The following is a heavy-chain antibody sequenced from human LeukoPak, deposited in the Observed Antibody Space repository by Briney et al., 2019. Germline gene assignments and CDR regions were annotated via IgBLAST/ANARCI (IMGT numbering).Heavy chain of an antibody. CDR1: GFSFSSSW. CDR3: AKGFYNDAIFDY. V-gene: IGHV3-7*01. J-gene: IGHJ4*02. CDR2: INGDGSVN. D-gene: IGHD1-1*01. Sequence: GGSLRLSCAGSGFSFSSSWMYWVRQAPGKGLEWVANINGDGSVNHYVDSVRGRFTISRDNAKNSLYLQMNSLRAEDTAVFYCAKGFYNDAIFDYWGQGTLVTVPS.